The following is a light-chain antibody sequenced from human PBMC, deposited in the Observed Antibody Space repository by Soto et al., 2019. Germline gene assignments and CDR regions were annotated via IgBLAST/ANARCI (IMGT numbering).Light chain of an antibody. V-gene: IGKV3-11*01. CDR1: PSVTNV. J-gene: IGKJ5*01. CDR2: DAS. Sequence: EIVLTQSPATLSLSPGERAALSCRASPSVTNVLAWYQQKPGQAPRLLIYDASNRATDIPARFSGSGSGTDFTLTISSLEPEDFAVYYCQQRSNWPPFTFGQGTRLEIK. CDR3: QQRSNWPPFT.